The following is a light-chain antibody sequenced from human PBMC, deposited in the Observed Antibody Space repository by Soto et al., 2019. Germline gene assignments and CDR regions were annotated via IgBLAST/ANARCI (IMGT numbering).Light chain of an antibody. V-gene: IGKV1-27*01. CDR2: SAS. Sequence: DIQMTQSPSSRSASVGDRITITCRASQDISNYLAWYQQKPGKVPKLLIYSASTLQSGVPSRFSGSGSGTDFTLTISSLQPEDVATYFCQKYNSALTFGQGTRLENK. CDR1: QDISNY. J-gene: IGKJ5*01. CDR3: QKYNSALT.